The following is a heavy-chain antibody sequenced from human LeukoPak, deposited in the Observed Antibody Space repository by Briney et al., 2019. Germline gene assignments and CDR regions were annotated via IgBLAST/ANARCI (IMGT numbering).Heavy chain of an antibody. CDR2: ISSSSSYI. V-gene: IGHV3-21*01. J-gene: IGHJ5*02. CDR1: GFTFSSYS. CDR3: ARDEANWFDP. Sequence: PGGSLRLSCAASGFTFSSYSMNWVRQAPGKELEWVSSISSSSSYIYYADSVKGRFTISRDNAKNSLYLQMNSLRAEDTAVYYCARDEANWFDPWGQGTLVTVSS.